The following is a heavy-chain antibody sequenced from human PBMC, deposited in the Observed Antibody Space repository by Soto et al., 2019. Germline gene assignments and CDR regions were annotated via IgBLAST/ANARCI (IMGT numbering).Heavy chain of an antibody. CDR2: ISWNSASI. V-gene: IGHV3-9*01. J-gene: IGHJ4*02. CDR1: GFTFDDYA. Sequence: EVQLVESGGGLVQPGRSLRLSCAASGFTFDDYAMHWVRQAPGKGLEWVSGISWNSASIAYADSVKGRFTISRDNAKNSLYLQMNSLRPEDTALYYCTKARGSIHLRSDIDDWGQGILVTVSS. CDR3: TKARGSIHLRSDIDD. D-gene: IGHD5-18*01.